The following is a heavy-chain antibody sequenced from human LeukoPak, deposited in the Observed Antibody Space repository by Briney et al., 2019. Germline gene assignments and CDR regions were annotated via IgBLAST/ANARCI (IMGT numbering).Heavy chain of an antibody. CDR2: INHSGST. V-gene: IGHV4-34*01. J-gene: IGHJ3*02. Sequence: PSETLSLTCAVYGGSFSGYYWSWIRQPPGKGLEWIGEINHSGSTNYNPSLKSRVTISVDTSKNQFSLKLSSVTAADTAVYYCATSNYYGSGSRAFDIWGQGTMVTVSS. CDR3: ATSNYYGSGSRAFDI. CDR1: GGSFSGYY. D-gene: IGHD3-10*01.